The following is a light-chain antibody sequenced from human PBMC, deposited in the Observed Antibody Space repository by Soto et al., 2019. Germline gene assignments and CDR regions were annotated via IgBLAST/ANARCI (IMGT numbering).Light chain of an antibody. V-gene: IGLV2-14*01. CDR3: SSYTISSTWV. J-gene: IGLJ2*01. CDR1: SSDVGAYNY. CDR2: DVS. Sequence: QSALTQPASVSGAPGQSITISCTGTSSDVGAYNYVSWYQQHPGKAPKFLIYDVSNRPSGVSNRFSGSKSGNTASLTISGLHAEDEADYYCSSYTISSTWVFGGGTKLTVL.